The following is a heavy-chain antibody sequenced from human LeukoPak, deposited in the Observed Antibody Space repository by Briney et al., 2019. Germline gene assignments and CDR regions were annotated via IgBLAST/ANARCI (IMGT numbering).Heavy chain of an antibody. CDR2: IYPGDSDT. CDR1: GYSFTSYW. J-gene: IGHJ6*03. CDR3: ARLGRGSGEGYYYYYMDV. D-gene: IGHD3-10*01. V-gene: IGHV5-51*01. Sequence: RGESLKISCKGSGYSFTSYWIGWVRQMPGKGLEWMRIIYPGDSDTRYSPSFQGQVTISADKSISTAYLQWSSLKASDTALYYCARLGRGSGEGYYYYYMDVWGKGTTVTVSS.